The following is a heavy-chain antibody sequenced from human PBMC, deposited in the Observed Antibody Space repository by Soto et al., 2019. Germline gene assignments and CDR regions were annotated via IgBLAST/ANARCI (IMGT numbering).Heavy chain of an antibody. V-gene: IGHV4-38-2*02. CDR3: ARGSVDTVDSSGFYEY. Sequence: PSETLSLTCSVSSSSISSGYYWAWIRQPPGKGLEWIGNIFHTGSTYYNPSLKSRVNISVDTSKNQFSLKLTSVTAADRAVYYCARGSVDTVDSSGFYEYWGQGTPVTVSS. CDR2: IFHTGST. D-gene: IGHD3-22*01. CDR1: SSSISSGYY. J-gene: IGHJ4*02.